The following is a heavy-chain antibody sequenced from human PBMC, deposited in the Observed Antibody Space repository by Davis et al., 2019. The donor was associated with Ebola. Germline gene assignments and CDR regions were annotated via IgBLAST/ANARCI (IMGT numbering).Heavy chain of an antibody. V-gene: IGHV1-18*01. CDR3: ARKGSLKGLDY. Sequence: ASVQVTCKASGYTSTSYGISWVRQAPGQGLEWMGWISAYNGNTNYAQKLQGRVTMTTDTSTSTAYMELRSLRSDDTAVYYCARKGSLKGLDYWGQGKLVTGSS. CDR2: ISAYNGNT. D-gene: IGHD3-16*01. CDR1: GYTSTSYG. J-gene: IGHJ4*02.